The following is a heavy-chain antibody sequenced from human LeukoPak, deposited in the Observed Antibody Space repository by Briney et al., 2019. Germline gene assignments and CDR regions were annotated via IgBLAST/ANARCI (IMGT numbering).Heavy chain of an antibody. J-gene: IGHJ4*02. Sequence: PGGSLRLSCAASGFTFSSYSMNWVRQAPGKGLEWVSYISSGSSTIYYADSVKGRFTISRDNAKNSLYLQMNSLRAEDTAVYYCARRYFDYWGQGTLVTVSS. V-gene: IGHV3-48*04. CDR2: ISSGSSTI. CDR1: GFTFSSYS. CDR3: ARRYFDY.